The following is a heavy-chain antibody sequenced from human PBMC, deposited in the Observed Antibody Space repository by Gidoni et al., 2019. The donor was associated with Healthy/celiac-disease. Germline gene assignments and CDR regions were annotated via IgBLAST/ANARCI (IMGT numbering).Heavy chain of an antibody. CDR3: ARDWEAHTIFGVVPSGGLDY. Sequence: QPPGKGLEWIGSIYYSGSTYYNPSLKSRVTISVDTSKNQFSLKLSSVTAADTAVYYCARDWEAHTIFGVVPSGGLDYWGQGTLVTVSS. V-gene: IGHV4-39*07. J-gene: IGHJ4*02. D-gene: IGHD3-3*01. CDR2: IYYSGST.